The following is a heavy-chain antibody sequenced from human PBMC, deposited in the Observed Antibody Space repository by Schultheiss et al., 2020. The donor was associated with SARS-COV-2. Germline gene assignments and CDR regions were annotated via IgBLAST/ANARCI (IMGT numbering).Heavy chain of an antibody. CDR3: AKAPKYKFMDV. V-gene: IGHV3-30*04. Sequence: GGSLRLSCAASGFTFSNYAMHWVRQAPGKGLEWVVVISYDGSNKYYADSVKGRFTISRDSSKNTLYLQMNSLRAEDTAVYYCAKAPKYKFMDVWGKGTTVTVSS. CDR2: ISYDGSNK. J-gene: IGHJ6*03. CDR1: GFTFSNYA. D-gene: IGHD1-14*01.